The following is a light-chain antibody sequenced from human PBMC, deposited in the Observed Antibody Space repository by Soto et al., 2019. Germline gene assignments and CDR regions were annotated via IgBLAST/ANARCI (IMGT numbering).Light chain of an antibody. J-gene: IGKJ2*01. CDR1: QPISSW. V-gene: IGKV1-12*01. Sequence: DIQMTQSPSSVSASVGDRVTITCRASQPISSWVAWYQQKPGKAPDLLIYAVSRLQSGVPSRFSGSGSGTEVSHTISSLQPEDVATYFCQQANSFPFTFGQGTKLEI. CDR2: AVS. CDR3: QQANSFPFT.